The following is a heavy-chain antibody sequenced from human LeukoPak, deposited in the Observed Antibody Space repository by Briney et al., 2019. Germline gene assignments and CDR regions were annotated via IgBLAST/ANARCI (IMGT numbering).Heavy chain of an antibody. CDR2: IYSSRST. CDR3: ARSGIAVAVSYFEY. J-gene: IGHJ4*02. D-gene: IGHD6-19*01. V-gene: IGHV4-4*07. Sequence: SETLSLTCTASGGSISSYYWSWIRQPAGKGLEWIGRIYSSRSTNYNPSLKSRVTMSVDTSKNQFSLKLSSVTAADTAVYYCARSGIAVAVSYFEYWGQGTLVTVSS. CDR1: GGSISSYY.